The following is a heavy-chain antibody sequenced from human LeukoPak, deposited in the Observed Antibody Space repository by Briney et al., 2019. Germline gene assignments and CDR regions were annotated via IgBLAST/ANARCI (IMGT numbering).Heavy chain of an antibody. CDR3: AGPYDSSGYYAYHYMDV. CDR2: IIPIFGTA. CDR1: GGTFSSYA. J-gene: IGHJ6*03. Sequence: ASVKVSCKASGGTFSSYAISWVRQAPGQGLEWMGGIIPIFGTANYAQKFQGRVTITADKSTSTAYMELSSLRSEDTAVYYCAGPYDSSGYYAYHYMDVWGKGTTVTVSS. V-gene: IGHV1-69*06. D-gene: IGHD3-22*01.